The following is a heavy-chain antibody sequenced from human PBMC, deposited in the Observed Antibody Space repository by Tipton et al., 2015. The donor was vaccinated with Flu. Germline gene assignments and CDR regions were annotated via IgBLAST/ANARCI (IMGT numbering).Heavy chain of an antibody. D-gene: IGHD3-3*01. Sequence: SLRLSCAASGFTFSSYSMNWVRQAPGKGLEWVSYISSSSSTIYYADSVKGRFTISRDNAKNSLYLQMNSLRAEDTAVYYCAREGNYDFWSGYHDYWGQGTLVTVSS. CDR2: ISSSSSTI. CDR3: AREGNYDFWSGYHDY. CDR1: GFTFSSYS. J-gene: IGHJ4*02. V-gene: IGHV3-48*01.